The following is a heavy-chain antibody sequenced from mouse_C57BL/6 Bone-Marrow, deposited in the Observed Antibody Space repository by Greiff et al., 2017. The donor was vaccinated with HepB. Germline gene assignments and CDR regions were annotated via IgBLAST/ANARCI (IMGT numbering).Heavy chain of an antibody. V-gene: IGHV1-64*01. Sequence: QVQLQQPGAELVKPGASVKLSCKASGYTFTSYWMHWVKQRPGQGLEWIGMIHPNSGSTNYNEKFKSKATLTVDKSSSTAYMQLSSLKSEDSAVYYCARNPYYYGSSWGQGTTLTVSS. J-gene: IGHJ2*01. CDR1: GYTFTSYW. CDR2: IHPNSGST. D-gene: IGHD1-1*01. CDR3: ARNPYYYGSS.